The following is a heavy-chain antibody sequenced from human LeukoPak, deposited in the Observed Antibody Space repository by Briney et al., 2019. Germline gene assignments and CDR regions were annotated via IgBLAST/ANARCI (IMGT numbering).Heavy chain of an antibody. V-gene: IGHV4-61*01. Sequence: PSETLSLTCTVSGGSISSSSYYWGWIRQPPGKGLEWIGYIYYSGSTNYNPSLKSRVTISVDTSKNQLSLKLSSVTAADTAVYYCAREGIDIVPMDVWGKGTTVTVSS. J-gene: IGHJ6*03. CDR3: AREGIDIVPMDV. CDR1: GGSISSSSYY. CDR2: IYYSGST. D-gene: IGHD5-12*01.